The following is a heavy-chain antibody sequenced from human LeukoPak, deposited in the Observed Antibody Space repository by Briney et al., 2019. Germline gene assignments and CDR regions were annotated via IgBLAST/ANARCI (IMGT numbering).Heavy chain of an antibody. J-gene: IGHJ2*01. Sequence: GASVKVSCKASGYTFTSYGISWVRQAPGQGLEWMGLVSAYNGNTNYAQKLQGRVTMTTDTSTSAAYMELRSLRSDDTAVYYCARDRRGVIGSLTANWYFDLWGRGTLVTVSS. CDR2: VSAYNGNT. D-gene: IGHD3-16*02. V-gene: IGHV1-18*01. CDR1: GYTFTSYG. CDR3: ARDRRGVIGSLTANWYFDL.